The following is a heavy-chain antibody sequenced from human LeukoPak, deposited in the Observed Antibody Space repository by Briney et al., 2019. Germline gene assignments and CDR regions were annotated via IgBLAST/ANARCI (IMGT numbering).Heavy chain of an antibody. J-gene: IGHJ6*03. CDR1: GFPFRSYW. CDR3: ARRKGYCSSTSCYSYYYYYMDV. CDR2: IKQEGSEK. D-gene: IGHD2-2*02. V-gene: IGHV3-7*01. Sequence: GGSLSLSCAASGFPFRSYWMSWVRQAPGKGLEWVANIKQEGSEKYYVDSVKGRFTISRDNAKNSLYLQMNSLRAEDTAVYYCARRKGYCSSTSCYSYYYYYMDVWGKGTTVTVSS.